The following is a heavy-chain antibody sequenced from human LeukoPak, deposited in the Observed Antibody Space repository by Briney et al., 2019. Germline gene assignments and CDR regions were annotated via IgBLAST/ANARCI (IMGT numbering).Heavy chain of an antibody. V-gene: IGHV4-39*01. J-gene: IGHJ4*02. Sequence: SETVSLTCTVSGGSISSSSAYWGWIRQPPGKGLEWIGSIYYSKNTYYNPSLKSRVTISADTSKNQFSLTLGSVSATDTAVYYCVSPRGFSYGYVDYCGQGTLVTVSS. CDR3: VSPRGFSYGYVDY. D-gene: IGHD5-18*01. CDR1: GGSISSSSAY. CDR2: IYYSKNT.